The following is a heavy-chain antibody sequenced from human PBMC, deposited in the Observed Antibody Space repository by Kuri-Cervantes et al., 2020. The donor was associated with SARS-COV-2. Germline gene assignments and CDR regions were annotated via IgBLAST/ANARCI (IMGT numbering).Heavy chain of an antibody. CDR3: ARDLLNVWSGYYDYYGMDV. D-gene: IGHD3-3*01. CDR1: EITFSSYS. Sequence: GESLKISCAASEITFSSYSMYWVRQAPGKGLEWVSYISSSSSTIYYAYSVKGRFTTSRDNAKNSLYLQMNSLRDEDTAVYYCARDLLNVWSGYYDYYGMDVWGQGTTVTVSS. J-gene: IGHJ6*02. V-gene: IGHV3-48*02. CDR2: ISSSSSTI.